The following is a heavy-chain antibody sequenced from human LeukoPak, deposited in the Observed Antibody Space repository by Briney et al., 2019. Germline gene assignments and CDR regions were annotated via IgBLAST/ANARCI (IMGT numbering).Heavy chain of an antibody. V-gene: IGHV4-30-2*01. J-gene: IGHJ6*02. CDR2: IYHSGST. Sequence: PSETLSLTCVVSGGSISRGSYYWNWIRQPPGKGLEWIGYIYHSGSTYYNPSLKSRVTISVDRSKNQFSLKLSSVTAADTAVYYCARDLWFGESGYYYYYGMDVWGQGTTVTVSS. D-gene: IGHD3-10*01. CDR1: GGSISRGSYY. CDR3: ARDLWFGESGYYYYYGMDV.